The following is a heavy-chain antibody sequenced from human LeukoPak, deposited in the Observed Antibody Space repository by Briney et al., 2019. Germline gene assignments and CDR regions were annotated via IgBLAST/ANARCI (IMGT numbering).Heavy chain of an antibody. V-gene: IGHV4-61*02. CDR2: IYTSGST. CDR1: GGSFSSGSYY. J-gene: IGHJ4*02. D-gene: IGHD5-18*01. Sequence: SETLSLTCAVSGGSFSSGSYYWSWIRQPAGKGLEWIGRIYTSGSTNYNPSLKSRVTISVDTSKNQFSLKLSSVTAADTAVYYCATHRQYVDTAPFDYWGQGTLVTVSS. CDR3: ATHRQYVDTAPFDY.